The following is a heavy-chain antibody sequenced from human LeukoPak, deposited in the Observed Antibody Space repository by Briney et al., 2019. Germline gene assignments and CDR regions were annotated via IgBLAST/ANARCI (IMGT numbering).Heavy chain of an antibody. CDR1: GYTFTGYY. CDR2: INPNSDT. V-gene: IGHV1-2*02. Sequence: ASVKVSCKASGYTFTGYYIHWVRQAPGQGLEWMGWINPNSDTNYAPKFQGRVTMTRNTSISTAYMELSSLRSEDTAVYYCARGKWLHPFDYWGQGTLVTVSS. D-gene: IGHD5-24*01. J-gene: IGHJ4*02. CDR3: ARGKWLHPFDY.